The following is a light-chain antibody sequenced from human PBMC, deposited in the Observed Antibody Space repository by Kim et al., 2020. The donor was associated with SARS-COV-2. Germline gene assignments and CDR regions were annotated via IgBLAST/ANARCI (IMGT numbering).Light chain of an antibody. J-gene: IGLJ2*01. V-gene: IGLV4-69*01. Sequence: ASVKLTCTLGSGNSSYAIAWHQQQPEKGPRYLMKLNSDGSHSKGDGIPDRFSGSSSGAERYLTISRLQSEDEADYYCQTWGTGIVVFGGGTQLTVL. CDR1: SGNSSYA. CDR3: QTWGTGIVV. CDR2: LNSDGSH.